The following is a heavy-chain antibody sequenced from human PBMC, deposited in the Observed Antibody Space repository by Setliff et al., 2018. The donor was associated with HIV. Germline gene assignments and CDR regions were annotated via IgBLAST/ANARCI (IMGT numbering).Heavy chain of an antibody. V-gene: IGHV4-31*03. Sequence: PSETLSLTCTVYGGSINNDIYFWSWIRQYPGKGLEWIGYIYYSGSTYYNPSLKSRITISVDTSKNQFSLRLSSVTAADTAVYYCARSGSSSPYSFDYWGRGTLVTVSS. CDR2: IYYSGST. CDR1: GGSINNDIYF. J-gene: IGHJ4*02. CDR3: ARSGSSSPYSFDY. D-gene: IGHD6-6*01.